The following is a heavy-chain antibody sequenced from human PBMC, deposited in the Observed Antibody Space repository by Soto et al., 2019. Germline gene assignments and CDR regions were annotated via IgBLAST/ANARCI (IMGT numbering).Heavy chain of an antibody. Sequence: GGSLRLSCAASGFTFSSYGMHWVRQAPGKGLEWVAIISYDGSNKYYADSVKGRFTISRDNSKNTLYLQMNSLRAEDTAVYYCAKDIDGYNRPVDYWGQGTLVTVSS. J-gene: IGHJ4*02. V-gene: IGHV3-30*18. CDR2: ISYDGSNK. CDR1: GFTFSSYG. CDR3: AKDIDGYNRPVDY. D-gene: IGHD5-12*01.